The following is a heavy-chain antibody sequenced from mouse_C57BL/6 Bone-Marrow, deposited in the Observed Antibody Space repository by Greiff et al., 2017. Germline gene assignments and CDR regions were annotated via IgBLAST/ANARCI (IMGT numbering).Heavy chain of an antibody. D-gene: IGHD2-4*01. CDR1: GYTFTDYC. CDR3: AYSCYDSPFAY. CDR2: IYPGSGNT. J-gene: IGHJ3*01. Sequence: QVQLKQPGAELVRPGASVKLSCKASGYTFTDYCINWVKQRPGQGLEWIERIYPGSGNTNYNEKFKGKATLTVEKSSSTAYMQLSSLTSEDSAVYFCAYSCYDSPFAYWGQGTLVTVSA. V-gene: IGHV1-76*01.